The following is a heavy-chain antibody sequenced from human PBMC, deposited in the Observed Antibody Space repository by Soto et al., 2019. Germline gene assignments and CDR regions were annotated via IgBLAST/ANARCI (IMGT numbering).Heavy chain of an antibody. CDR2: IGTAGDT. V-gene: IGHV3-13*04. Sequence: GGSLRLSCSASGFTFSSYDMHWVRQGPGKGLEWVSAIGTAGDTNYAGSVKGRFTISRENAKNSSYLQMNSLRAGDTAIYFCARAIGPTLFDYWGQGTLVTVSS. D-gene: IGHD3-22*01. CDR1: GFTFSSYD. CDR3: ARAIGPTLFDY. J-gene: IGHJ4*02.